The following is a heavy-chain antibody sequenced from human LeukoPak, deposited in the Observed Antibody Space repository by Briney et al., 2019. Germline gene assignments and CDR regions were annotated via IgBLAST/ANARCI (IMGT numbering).Heavy chain of an antibody. Sequence: GGSLRLSCAASGFTFSSYAMHWVRQAPGKGLEYVSAISSNGGSTYYANSVKGRFTISRDNSKNTLHLQMGSLRAEDMAVYYCARGGGQSIAARRFDYWGQGTLVTVSS. V-gene: IGHV3-64*01. CDR2: ISSNGGST. CDR1: GFTFSSYA. D-gene: IGHD6-6*01. CDR3: ARGGGQSIAARRFDY. J-gene: IGHJ4*02.